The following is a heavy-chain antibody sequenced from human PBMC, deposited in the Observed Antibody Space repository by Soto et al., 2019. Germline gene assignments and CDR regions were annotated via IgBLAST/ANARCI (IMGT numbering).Heavy chain of an antibody. V-gene: IGHV1-69*06. Sequence: KVSFEASGGTXISYSISLVRQAPGQGLEWMGGIIPIFCTANYEQKFQGRVTITADKSTSTAYMELSSMRSEDTAVYYCARVYYDSSGSPFGPWGQGTLGTVS. CDR2: IIPIFCTA. CDR1: GGTXISYS. D-gene: IGHD3-22*01. J-gene: IGHJ5*02. CDR3: ARVYYDSSGSPFGP.